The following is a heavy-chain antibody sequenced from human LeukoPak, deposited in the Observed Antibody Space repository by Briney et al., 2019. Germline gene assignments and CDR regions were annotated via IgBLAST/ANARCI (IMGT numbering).Heavy chain of an antibody. CDR3: AKGSPRHYYDSSGPY. Sequence: GGSLRLSCAASGFTFSDYYMSWIRQAPGKGLEWVSYISSSGSTIYYADSVKGRFTISRDNAKNSLYLQMNSLRAEDTALYYCAKGSPRHYYDSSGPYWGQGTLVTVSS. V-gene: IGHV3-11*01. D-gene: IGHD3-22*01. CDR2: ISSSGSTI. CDR1: GFTFSDYY. J-gene: IGHJ4*02.